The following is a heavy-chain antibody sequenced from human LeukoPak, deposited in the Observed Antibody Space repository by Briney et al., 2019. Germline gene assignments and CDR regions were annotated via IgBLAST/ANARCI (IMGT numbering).Heavy chain of an antibody. V-gene: IGHV4-59*01. Sequence: SETLSLTCTVSGGSISSYYWSWIRQPPGKGLEWIGYIYYSGSTNYNPSLKSRVTISVDTSKNQFSLKLTSVTAADTAVYYCARDLELGYWGQGTLVTVSS. J-gene: IGHJ1*01. CDR3: ARDLELGY. D-gene: IGHD1-26*01. CDR1: GGSISSYY. CDR2: IYYSGST.